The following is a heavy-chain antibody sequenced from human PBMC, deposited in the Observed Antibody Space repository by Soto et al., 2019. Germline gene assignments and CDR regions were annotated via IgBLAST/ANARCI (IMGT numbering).Heavy chain of an antibody. V-gene: IGHV1-8*01. CDR2: MNPNSGNT. D-gene: IGHD3-22*01. CDR3: ARDRDSSGWTTYNWFDP. CDR1: GYTFTSYD. Sequence: ASVKVSCKASGYTFTSYDINWVRQATGQGLEWMGWMNPNSGNTGYAQKFQGRVTMTTDTSTSTAYMELRSLRSDDTAVYYCARDRDSSGWTTYNWFDPWGQGTLVTVSS. J-gene: IGHJ5*02.